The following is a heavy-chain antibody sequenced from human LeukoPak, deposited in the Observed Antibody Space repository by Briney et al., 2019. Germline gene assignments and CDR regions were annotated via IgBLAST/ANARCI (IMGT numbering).Heavy chain of an antibody. Sequence: SETLSLTCTVSGGSISSYYWSWIRQPAGKGLEWIGRIYTSGSTYYNPSLKSRVTISVDTSKNQFSLKLSSVTAADTAVYYCARTMVRGVIALYYFDYWGQGTLVTVSS. CDR1: GGSISSYY. CDR2: IYTSGST. D-gene: IGHD3-10*01. CDR3: ARTMVRGVIALYYFDY. J-gene: IGHJ4*02. V-gene: IGHV4-4*07.